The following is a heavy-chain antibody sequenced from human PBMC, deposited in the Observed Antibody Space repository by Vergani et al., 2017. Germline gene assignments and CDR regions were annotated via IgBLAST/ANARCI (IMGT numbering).Heavy chain of an antibody. J-gene: IGHJ3*02. CDR1: GFTFSSDG. CDR3: AKDHWWELPSGAFDI. D-gene: IGHD1-26*01. V-gene: IGHV3-30*18. CDR2: ISYDGSNK. Sequence: QVQLVESGGGVVQPGRGQRRACAEEGFTFSSDGMHWVRQAPGKGMEWGAVISYDGSNKYYADSVKGRFTISRDNSKNTLYLQMNSLRAEDTAVYYCAKDHWWELPSGAFDIWGQGTMVTVSS.